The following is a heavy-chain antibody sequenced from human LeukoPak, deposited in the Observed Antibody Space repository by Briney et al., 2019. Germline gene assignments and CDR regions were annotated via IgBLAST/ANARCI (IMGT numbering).Heavy chain of an antibody. V-gene: IGHV3-11*06. J-gene: IGHJ4*02. Sequence: PGGSLRLSCAASGFIFGDYYMTWIRQAPEKGLEWVSYITSSSSYTNYADSVKGRFSISRDNAKKSLYLQMNSLRAEDTAMYYCARVGSSGWYYFDYWGQGTLVTVSS. CDR2: ITSSSSYT. CDR1: GFIFGDYY. CDR3: ARVGSSGWYYFDY. D-gene: IGHD6-19*01.